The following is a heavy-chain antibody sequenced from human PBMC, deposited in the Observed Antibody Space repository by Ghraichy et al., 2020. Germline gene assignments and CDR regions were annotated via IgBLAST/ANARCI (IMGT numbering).Heavy chain of an antibody. CDR3: ARDRGITMVRGAIKGGYFDY. Sequence: GGSLRLSCAASGFTFSSYGMHWVRQAPGKGLEWVAVIWYDGSNKYYADSVKGRFTISRDNSTNTLYLQMNSLRAEDTAVYYCARDRGITMVRGAIKGGYFDYWVQGTLVTVSS. V-gene: IGHV3-33*01. CDR1: GFTFSSYG. D-gene: IGHD3-10*01. J-gene: IGHJ4*02. CDR2: IWYDGSNK.